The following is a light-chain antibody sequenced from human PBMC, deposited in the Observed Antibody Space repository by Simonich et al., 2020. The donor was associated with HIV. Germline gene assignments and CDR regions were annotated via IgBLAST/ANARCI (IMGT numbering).Light chain of an antibody. CDR1: SSDVGGYKY. J-gene: IGLJ2*01. Sequence: QSALTQPASVSGSPGQSITISCTGTSSDVGGYKYVSWYQQHPGKAPKLMIYDVNKRPSGVSNRFSGSKSGNTASLTISGLQAEDEADYYCSSYTTSSTVVFGGGTKLTVL. CDR2: DVN. V-gene: IGLV2-14*01. CDR3: SSYTTSSTVV.